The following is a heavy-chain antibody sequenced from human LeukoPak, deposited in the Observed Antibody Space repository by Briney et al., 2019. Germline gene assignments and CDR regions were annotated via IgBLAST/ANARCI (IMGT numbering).Heavy chain of an antibody. CDR1: GFTFSSYS. V-gene: IGHV3-21*01. D-gene: IGHD5-24*01. CDR2: ISSSSSYI. CDR3: ARDRVEMATKLFGY. Sequence: GGSLRLSCAASGFTFSSYSMTWVRQAPGKGLEWVSSISSSSSYIYYADSVKGRFTISRDNAKNSLYLQMNSLRAEDTAVYYCARDRVEMATKLFGYWGQGTLVTVSS. J-gene: IGHJ4*02.